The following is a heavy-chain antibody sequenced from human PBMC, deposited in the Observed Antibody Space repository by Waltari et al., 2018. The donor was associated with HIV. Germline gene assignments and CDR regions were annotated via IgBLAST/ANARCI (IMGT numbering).Heavy chain of an antibody. Sequence: QVQLVQSGAEVKKPGSSVKVSCKASGGTFSSYAISWVRQAPGQGLEWMGRIIPILGIANYAQKFQGRVTITADKSTSTAYMELSSLRSEDTAVYYCARDKSGYVEMATSPCDYWGQGTLVTVSS. D-gene: IGHD5-12*01. CDR3: ARDKSGYVEMATSPCDY. CDR2: IIPILGIA. V-gene: IGHV1-69*04. J-gene: IGHJ4*02. CDR1: GGTFSSYA.